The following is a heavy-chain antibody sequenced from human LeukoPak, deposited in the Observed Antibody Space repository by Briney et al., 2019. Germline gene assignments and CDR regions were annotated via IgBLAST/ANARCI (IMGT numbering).Heavy chain of an antibody. J-gene: IGHJ3*02. CDR1: GFTFSNYA. Sequence: GGSLRLSCTASGFTFSNYAMSWVRQAPGKGLEWVSAISGSGGSTYYADSVKGRFTISRDNSKNTLYLQMNTLRAGDTAVYYCAKVGARYSRSYGDAFDIWGQGTMVTVSS. V-gene: IGHV3-23*01. D-gene: IGHD1-26*01. CDR2: ISGSGGST. CDR3: AKVGARYSRSYGDAFDI.